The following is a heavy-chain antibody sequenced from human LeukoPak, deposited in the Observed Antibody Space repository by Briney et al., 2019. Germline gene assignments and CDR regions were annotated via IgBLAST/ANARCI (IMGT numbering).Heavy chain of an antibody. V-gene: IGHV3-64*01. CDR1: GFTLSSYA. CDR3: AREPELKVDTAMVSHDAFDI. J-gene: IGHJ3*02. D-gene: IGHD5-18*01. Sequence: GGSLRLSCAASGFTLSSYAMHWVRQAPGKGLEYVSAIRRNGGSTYYANSVKGRFTISRDNSKTTLYLQMGSLRAEDMAVYYCAREPELKVDTAMVSHDAFDIWGQGTMVTVSS. CDR2: IRRNGGST.